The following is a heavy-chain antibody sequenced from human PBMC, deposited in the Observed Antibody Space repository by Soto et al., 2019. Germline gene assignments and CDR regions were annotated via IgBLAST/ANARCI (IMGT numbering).Heavy chain of an antibody. CDR2: VSGDNSHT. Sequence: QVQLVQSGAEVKKPGASVKVSCKASGYTFTAHGISWVRQAPGRGLEWMGWVSGDNSHTNYAQSLQDRVTMTTDISTNTAYMELRCLRSDDTALYYCARALGYCRSGTCYREWFDPWGQGTLVTVSS. D-gene: IGHD2-15*01. CDR3: ARALGYCRSGTCYREWFDP. J-gene: IGHJ5*02. V-gene: IGHV1-18*01. CDR1: GYTFTAHG.